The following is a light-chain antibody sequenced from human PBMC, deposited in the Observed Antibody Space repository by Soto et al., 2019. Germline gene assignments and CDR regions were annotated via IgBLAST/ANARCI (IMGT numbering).Light chain of an antibody. Sequence: QSVLTQPPSVSGAPGQRVTISCTGSSSNIGAGYDVHWYQQLPGTAPKLLIYGNSNRPSGVPDRFSGSKSGTSASLAITGLQAEDEADYYCQSYDSSLSPYVFGTGTKFTVL. J-gene: IGLJ1*01. CDR2: GNS. V-gene: IGLV1-40*01. CDR1: SSNIGAGYD. CDR3: QSYDSSLSPYV.